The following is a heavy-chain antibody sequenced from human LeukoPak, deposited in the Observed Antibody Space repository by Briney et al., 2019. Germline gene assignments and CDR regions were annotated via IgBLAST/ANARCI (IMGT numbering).Heavy chain of an antibody. V-gene: IGHV3-30-3*01. D-gene: IGHD1-1*01. CDR2: TSSDGNIK. CDR1: GFTFSSYA. CDR3: ARDPVPATARHFDY. Sequence: GGSLRLSCAASGFTFSSYAMHWVRQAPGKGLEWVAVTSSDGNIKYYADSVKGRFTISRDNSKNTLSLQMNSLRGEDTGVYYCARDPVPATARHFDYWGQGTLLSVSS. J-gene: IGHJ4*02.